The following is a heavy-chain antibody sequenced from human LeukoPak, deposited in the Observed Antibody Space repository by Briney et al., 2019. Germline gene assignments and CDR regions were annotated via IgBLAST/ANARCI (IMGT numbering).Heavy chain of an antibody. Sequence: ASVKVSCKASGYTFTSYGISWVRQAPGQGLEWTGWISAYNGNTNYAQKLQGRVTMTTDTSTSTAYMELRSLRSDDTAVYYCARVIRYSSSWPFDYWGQGTLVTVSS. V-gene: IGHV1-18*01. CDR1: GYTFTSYG. CDR3: ARVIRYSSSWPFDY. CDR2: ISAYNGNT. D-gene: IGHD6-13*01. J-gene: IGHJ4*02.